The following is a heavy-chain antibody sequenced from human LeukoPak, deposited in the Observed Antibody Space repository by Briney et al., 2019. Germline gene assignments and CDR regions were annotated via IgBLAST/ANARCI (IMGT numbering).Heavy chain of an antibody. D-gene: IGHD1-1*01. CDR2: IIPIFGTA. J-gene: IGHJ6*03. CDR1: GYTSTGYY. Sequence: ASVKVSCKASGYTSTGYYMHWVRQAPGQGLEWMGGIIPIFGTANYAQKFQGRVTITTDESTSTAYMELSSLRSEDTAVYYCARDFQGRTRYYYYYYMDVWGKGTTVTVSS. CDR3: ARDFQGRTRYYYYYYMDV. V-gene: IGHV1-69*05.